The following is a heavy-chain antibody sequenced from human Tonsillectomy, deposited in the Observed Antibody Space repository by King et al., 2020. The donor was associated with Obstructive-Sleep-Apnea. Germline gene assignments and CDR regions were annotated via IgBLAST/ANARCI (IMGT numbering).Heavy chain of an antibody. CDR2: ISISRSTI. D-gene: IGHD6-6*01. J-gene: IGHJ4*02. V-gene: IGHV3-48*04. Sequence: VQLVESGGGLVQPGGSLRLSCAASGFTFSSYSMNWVRQAPGKGLGWVSYISISRSTIYYADSVKGRFTISRDNAKNSLYLQMNSLRAEDTAVYYCARQYSSSLYYFDYWGQGTLVTVSS. CDR3: ARQYSSSLYYFDY. CDR1: GFTFSSYS.